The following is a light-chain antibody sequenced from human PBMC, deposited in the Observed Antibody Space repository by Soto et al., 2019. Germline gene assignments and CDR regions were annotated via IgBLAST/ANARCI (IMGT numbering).Light chain of an antibody. J-gene: IGKJ3*01. CDR1: QRVSNNF. CDR3: QQYGNALS. CDR2: GAS. Sequence: EIVLTQSPGTLSLSPGERAALSCRASQRVSNNFLAWYQQKPGQAPRLLISGASKRATGIPDRFSGSGSGTDFTLTISRLEPEDFAVYYCQQYGNALSFGPGTKVDI. V-gene: IGKV3-20*01.